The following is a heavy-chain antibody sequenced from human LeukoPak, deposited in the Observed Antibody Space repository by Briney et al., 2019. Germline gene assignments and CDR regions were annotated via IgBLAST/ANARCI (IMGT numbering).Heavy chain of an antibody. D-gene: IGHD5-24*01. J-gene: IGHJ6*02. CDR1: GGTFSSYA. CDR3: ARERRWEEDGYAYYYYGMDV. V-gene: IGHV1-69*04. CDR2: IIPSLGIA. Sequence: SVKVSCKASGGTFSSYAISWVRQAPGQGLEWMGRIIPSLGIANNAQKFQGRVTITADKSTSTAYMELSSLRSEDTAVYYCARERRWEEDGYAYYYYGMDVWGQGTTVTVSS.